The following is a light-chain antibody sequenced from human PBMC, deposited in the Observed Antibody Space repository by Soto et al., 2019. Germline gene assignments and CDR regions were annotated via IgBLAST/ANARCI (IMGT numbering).Light chain of an antibody. CDR2: SNN. Sequence: QSLLTQPPSASGAPGKQVTISCSGSSSNIGNNFVNWYQQLPGTAPKLLIYSNNQRPSGVPDRFSGSKSGPSASLAISGLRSEDEADYYCAAWDDRMCGELVGGGTKVTVL. CDR3: AAWDDRMCGEL. V-gene: IGLV1-47*01. J-gene: IGLJ2*01. CDR1: SSNIGNNF.